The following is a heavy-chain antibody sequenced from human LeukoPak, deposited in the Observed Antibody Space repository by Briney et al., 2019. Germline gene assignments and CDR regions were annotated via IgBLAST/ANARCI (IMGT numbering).Heavy chain of an antibody. Sequence: GESLKISCKGSGYSFTSYWIGWGRQMPGKGLEWMGIIYPGDADTRYSPSFEGQVTISADKSISTAYLQWSSLKASDTGMSYCARFYSGTPYFDYWGQGTLVSVSS. J-gene: IGHJ4*02. CDR3: ARFYSGTPYFDY. D-gene: IGHD1-26*01. CDR2: IYPGDADT. CDR1: GYSFTSYW. V-gene: IGHV5-51*01.